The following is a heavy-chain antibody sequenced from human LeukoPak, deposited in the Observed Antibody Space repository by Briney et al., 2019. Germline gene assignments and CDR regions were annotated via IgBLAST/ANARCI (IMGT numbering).Heavy chain of an antibody. CDR3: ARGREYSGSYYYFDY. D-gene: IGHD1-26*01. Sequence: ASVKVSCKASGYTFTDYYMHWVRQAPGQGLEWMGWINPNSGGTKYVQKFQGRVTMTRDTSASTAYMELSSLRSEDMAVYYCARGREYSGSYYYFDYWGQGTLVTVSS. CDR2: INPNSGGT. V-gene: IGHV1-2*02. J-gene: IGHJ4*02. CDR1: GYTFTDYY.